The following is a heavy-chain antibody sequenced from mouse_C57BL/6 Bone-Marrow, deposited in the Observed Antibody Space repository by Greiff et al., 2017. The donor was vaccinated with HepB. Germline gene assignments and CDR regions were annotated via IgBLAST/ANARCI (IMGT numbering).Heavy chain of an antibody. CDR3: ARLGRFSDYAMDY. Sequence: VQLQQPGAELVKPGASVKLSCKASGYTFTSYWMHWVKQRPGRGLEWIGRIDLNSGGTKYNEKFKSKATLTVDKPSSTAYMQLSSLTSEDSAVYYCARLGRFSDYAMDYWGQGTSVTVSS. CDR2: IDLNSGGT. V-gene: IGHV1-72*01. CDR1: GYTFTSYW. J-gene: IGHJ4*01. D-gene: IGHD3-1*01.